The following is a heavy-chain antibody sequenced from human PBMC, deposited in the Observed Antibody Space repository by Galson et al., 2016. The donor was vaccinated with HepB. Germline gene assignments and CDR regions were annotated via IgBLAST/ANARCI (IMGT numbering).Heavy chain of an antibody. J-gene: IGHJ6*02. CDR1: GYSFTRYW. Sequence: QSGAEVTKPGESLKISCKGSGYSFTRYWIGWVRQMPGKGLEWMGIIYPGDSDTRYSPSFQGQVTISADKSISTAYQQWSSLKASDTAMYYCAIPSGPYYSGRDVWGQGTTVTVSS. CDR2: IYPGDSDT. CDR3: AIPSGPYYSGRDV. V-gene: IGHV5-51*03.